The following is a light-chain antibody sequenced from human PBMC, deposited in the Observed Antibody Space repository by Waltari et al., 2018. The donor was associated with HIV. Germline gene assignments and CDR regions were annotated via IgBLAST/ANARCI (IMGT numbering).Light chain of an antibody. V-gene: IGLV3-25*03. Sequence: SFELTQPPSVSVSPGQTARITCPGDSLARQSVYWYQQKPGQAPVVVIYKDTERPSGIPERFSGSSSGTTVTLTINGVQAEDEADYYCQSADTGGTRVFGSGTKVTVL. CDR1: SLARQS. CDR3: QSADTGGTRV. CDR2: KDT. J-gene: IGLJ1*01.